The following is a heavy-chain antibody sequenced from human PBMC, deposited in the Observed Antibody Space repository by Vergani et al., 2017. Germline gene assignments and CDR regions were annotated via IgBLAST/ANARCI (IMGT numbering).Heavy chain of an antibody. V-gene: IGHV3-21*01. Sequence: EVQLVESGGGLVKPGGSLRLSCAASGFTFSSYSMNWVRQAPGKGLEWVSSISSSSSYIYYADSVKGRFTISRDNAKNSLYLQMNSLRAEDTAVYYCARAGVWFGELLGSYYYYGMDVWGQGTTVTVSS. CDR2: ISSSSSYI. J-gene: IGHJ6*02. D-gene: IGHD3-10*01. CDR3: ARAGVWFGELLGSYYYYGMDV. CDR1: GFTFSSYS.